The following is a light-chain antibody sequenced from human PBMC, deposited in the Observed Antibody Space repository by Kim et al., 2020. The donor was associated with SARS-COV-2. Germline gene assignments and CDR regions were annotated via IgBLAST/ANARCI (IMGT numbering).Light chain of an antibody. CDR3: QQYYSSPLT. J-gene: IGKJ4*01. Sequence: AAINCKSSQSLLYRSTNKYYLAWYQQKPGQPPKLLIYWASTREFGVPDRFSGSGSGTDFTLTISSLQAEDVAVYYCQQYYSSPLTFGGGTKVDIK. CDR2: WAS. CDR1: QSLLYRSTNKYY. V-gene: IGKV4-1*01.